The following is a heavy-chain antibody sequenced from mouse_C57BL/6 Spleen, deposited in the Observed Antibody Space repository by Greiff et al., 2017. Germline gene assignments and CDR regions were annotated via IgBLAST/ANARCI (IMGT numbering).Heavy chain of an antibody. Sequence: QVHVKQSGAELVRPGTSVKMSCKASGYTFTNYWIGWAKQRPGHGLEWIGDIYPGGGYTNYNEKFKGKATLTADKSSSTAYMQFSSLTSEDSAIYYCARGPKDFYAMDYWGQGTSVTVSS. CDR1: GYTFTNYW. CDR2: IYPGGGYT. D-gene: IGHD6-5*01. J-gene: IGHJ4*01. V-gene: IGHV1-63*01. CDR3: ARGPKDFYAMDY.